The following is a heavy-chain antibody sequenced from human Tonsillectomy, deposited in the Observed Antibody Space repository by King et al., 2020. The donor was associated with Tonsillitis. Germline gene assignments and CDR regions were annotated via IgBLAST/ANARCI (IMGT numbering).Heavy chain of an antibody. CDR3: ASGSEWLVTPLSAFDI. CDR1: GFTFSTYG. J-gene: IGHJ3*02. Sequence: VQLVESGGGVVQPGGSLRLSCEASGFTFSTYGIHWVRQAPGKGLEWVAIIAYDGSDKYYADSVKGRFTISRDNSKNTLYLQMNSLRAEDAAVYYCASGSEWLVTPLSAFDIWGQGTMVTVSS. D-gene: IGHD6-19*01. V-gene: IGHV3-33*05. CDR2: IAYDGSDK.